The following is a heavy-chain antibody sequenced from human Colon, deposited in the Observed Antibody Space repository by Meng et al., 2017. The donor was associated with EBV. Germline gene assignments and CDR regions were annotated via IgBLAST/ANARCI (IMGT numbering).Heavy chain of an antibody. CDR1: GDSVSNLGAA. J-gene: IGHJ4*02. V-gene: IGHV6-1*01. Sequence: QVTRLGAGRGLVKPPPPLSPTWAIAGDSVSNLGAAWNWLRQSPSRGLGWLGRTVYRSKWNYDYAPSLNGRITINSDTSKNLFSLDLDSVTPEDTAVYYCARDGPQSLSSFDYWGQGILVTVSS. CDR2: TVYRSKWNY. D-gene: IGHD6-6*01. CDR3: ARDGPQSLSSFDY.